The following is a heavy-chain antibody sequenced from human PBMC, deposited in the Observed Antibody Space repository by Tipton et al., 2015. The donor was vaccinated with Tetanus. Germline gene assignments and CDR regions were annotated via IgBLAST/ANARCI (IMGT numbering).Heavy chain of an antibody. J-gene: IGHJ6*02. Sequence: QMQLVQSGAEVKKPGASVKVSCKASGYTFTGYYIYWVRQAPGQGLEWMGWIDPNSDGTVYAQKFQGRVTMTRDTSISTAYMELRSLRSDDTAVYYCARDRGDYIYYGMDVWGPGTTVTVS. CDR2: IDPNSDGT. CDR1: GYTFTGYY. D-gene: IGHD3-22*01. CDR3: ARDRGDYIYYGMDV. V-gene: IGHV1-2*02.